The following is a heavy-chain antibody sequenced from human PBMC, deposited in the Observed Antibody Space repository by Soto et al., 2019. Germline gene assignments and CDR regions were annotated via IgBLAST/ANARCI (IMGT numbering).Heavy chain of an antibody. D-gene: IGHD4-17*01. V-gene: IGHV4-30-4*01. CDR3: ANYYADALGAFDI. CDR2: ISYSGST. J-gene: IGHJ3*02. CDR1: DGFISSGNYY. Sequence: QVQLQESGPGLVKPSQTLSLTCTVSDGFISSGNYYWSWIRQPPGKGLEWIGYISYSGSTYYNPSLRSRVSISLDTSKNQFSLKLSSVTAADTAVYYCANYYADALGAFDIWGLGTMVTVSS.